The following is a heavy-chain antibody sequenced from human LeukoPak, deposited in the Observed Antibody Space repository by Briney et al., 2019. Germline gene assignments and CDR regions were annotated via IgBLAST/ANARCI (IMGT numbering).Heavy chain of an antibody. Sequence: GGSLRLSCAASGFTFSSYAMHWVRQAPGKGLEWVAVISYDGSNKYYADSVKGRFTISRDNSKNTLYLQMNNLRAEDTAVYYCANFGGDSSGYYYPLDYWGQGTLVTVSS. J-gene: IGHJ4*02. CDR2: ISYDGSNK. CDR1: GFTFSSYA. CDR3: ANFGGDSSGYYYPLDY. V-gene: IGHV3-30*04. D-gene: IGHD3-22*01.